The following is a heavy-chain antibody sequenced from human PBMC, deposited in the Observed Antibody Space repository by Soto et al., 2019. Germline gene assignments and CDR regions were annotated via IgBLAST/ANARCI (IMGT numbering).Heavy chain of an antibody. V-gene: IGHV4-59*08. Sequence: QVHLQESGPGLVKPSETLSLTCTVSGGSIRSYYWSWIRQPPGKGLEWIGYIYYSGRTNYNPSLKSRVTISVATSQNQFSLKLTAVTAADTAMYYCARHPTVTEYYFDYWGQGTLVTVSS. CDR2: IYYSGRT. CDR1: GGSIRSYY. J-gene: IGHJ4*02. D-gene: IGHD5-12*01. CDR3: ARHPTVTEYYFDY.